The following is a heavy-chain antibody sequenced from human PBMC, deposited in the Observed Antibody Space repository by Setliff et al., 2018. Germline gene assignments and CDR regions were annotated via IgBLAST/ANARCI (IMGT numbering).Heavy chain of an antibody. J-gene: IGHJ3*02. V-gene: IGHV4-34*01. Sequence: KTSETLSLTCAVYGGSFSGYYWSWIRQPPGKGLEWIGEINHSGSTNYNPSLKSRVTISVDTSKNQFSLKLSSVTAADTAVYYCAREPFDFGYNWNYESNAFDIWGQGTMVTVSS. D-gene: IGHD1-7*01. CDR1: GGSFSGYY. CDR2: INHSGST. CDR3: AREPFDFGYNWNYESNAFDI.